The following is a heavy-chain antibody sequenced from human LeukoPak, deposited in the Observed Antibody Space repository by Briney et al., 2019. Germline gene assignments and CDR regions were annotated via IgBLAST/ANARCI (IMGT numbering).Heavy chain of an antibody. CDR2: ISAYNGNT. Sequence: ASVKVSCKASGYTFTSYGISWVRQAPGQGLEWMGWISAYNGNTNYAQKLQGRVTMTTDTSTSTAYMELRSLRSGDTAVYYCARDVGVWGSYRFFPFDYWGQGTLVTVSS. V-gene: IGHV1-18*01. CDR1: GYTFTSYG. CDR3: ARDVGVWGSYRFFPFDY. D-gene: IGHD3-16*02. J-gene: IGHJ4*02.